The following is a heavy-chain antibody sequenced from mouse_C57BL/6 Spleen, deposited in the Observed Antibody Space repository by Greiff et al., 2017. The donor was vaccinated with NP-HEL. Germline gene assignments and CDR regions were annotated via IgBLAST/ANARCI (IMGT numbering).Heavy chain of an antibody. CDR3: ATNYYGSSGYFDY. CDR1: GFTFSDYG. V-gene: IGHV5-17*01. J-gene: IGHJ2*01. Sequence: EVQVVESGGGLVKPGGSLKLSCAASGFTFSDYGMHWVRQAPEKGLEWVAYISSGSSTIYYADTVKGRFTISRDNAKNTLFLQMTSLRSEDTAMYYCATNYYGSSGYFDYWGKGTTLTVSS. D-gene: IGHD1-1*01. CDR2: ISSGSSTI.